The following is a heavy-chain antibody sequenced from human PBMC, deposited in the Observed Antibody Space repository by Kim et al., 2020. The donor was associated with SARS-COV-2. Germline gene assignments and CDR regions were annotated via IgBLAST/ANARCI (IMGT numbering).Heavy chain of an antibody. Sequence: SRVTISVDTSKNQFSLKLSSVTAADTAVYYCAKQNTYYYGSGSYLDAFDIWGQGTMVTVSS. J-gene: IGHJ3*02. CDR3: AKQNTYYYGSGSYLDAFDI. D-gene: IGHD3-10*01. V-gene: IGHV4-61*07.